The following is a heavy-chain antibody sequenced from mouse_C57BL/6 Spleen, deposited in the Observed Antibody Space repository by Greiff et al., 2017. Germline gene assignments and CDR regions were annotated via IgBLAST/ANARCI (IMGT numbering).Heavy chain of an antibody. CDR2: IDPSDSYT. CDR3: ARGTTVDY. CDR1: GYTFTSYW. Sequence: VQLQQPGAELVRPGTSVKLSCKASGYTFTSYWMHWVKQRPGQGLEWIGVIDPSDSYTNYNQKFKGKATLTVDTSSSTAYMQLSSLTSEDSAVYYGARGTTVDYWGQGTTLTVSS. V-gene: IGHV1-59*01. D-gene: IGHD1-1*01. J-gene: IGHJ2*01.